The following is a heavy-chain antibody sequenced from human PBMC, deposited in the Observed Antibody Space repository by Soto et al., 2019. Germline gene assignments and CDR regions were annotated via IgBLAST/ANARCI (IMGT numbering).Heavy chain of an antibody. D-gene: IGHD3-10*01. Sequence: GASVKVSCKASGYTFTSYAMHWVRQAPGQRLEWMGWINAGNGNTKYSQKFQGRVTITRDTSASTAYMELSSVTAAGTAVYYCARGGDFTMPLGDVDNWFDPWGQGTLVTVS. CDR1: GYTFTSYA. J-gene: IGHJ5*02. V-gene: IGHV1-3*01. CDR2: INAGNGNT. CDR3: ARGGDFTMPLGDVDNWFDP.